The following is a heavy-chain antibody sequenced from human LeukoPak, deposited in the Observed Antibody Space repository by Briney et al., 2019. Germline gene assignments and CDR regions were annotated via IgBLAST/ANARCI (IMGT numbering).Heavy chain of an antibody. J-gene: IGHJ6*03. CDR1: GGTFSSYA. CDR2: IIPIFGTA. Sequence: SVKVSCKASGGTFSSYAISWVRQAPGQGPEWMGGIIPIFGTANYAQKFQGRVTITADKSTSTAYMELSSLRSEDTAVYYCARSTIFGVVIAYYYYMDVWGKGTTVTVSS. D-gene: IGHD3-3*01. CDR3: ARSTIFGVVIAYYYYMDV. V-gene: IGHV1-69*06.